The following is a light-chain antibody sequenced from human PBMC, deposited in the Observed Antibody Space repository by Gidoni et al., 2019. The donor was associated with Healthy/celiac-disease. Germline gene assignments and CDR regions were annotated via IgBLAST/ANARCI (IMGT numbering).Light chain of an antibody. CDR2: DAS. V-gene: IGKV3-11*01. CDR1: QSVSSY. CDR3: QQRSNWLT. Sequence: ELVLTQAPATLSLSPGERATLSCRASQSVSSYLAWYQQKPGQAPRLLIYDASNRATGIPARFSGSGSGTDFTLTISSLAPEYFAVYYCQQRSNWLTFGGGTKVEIK. J-gene: IGKJ4*01.